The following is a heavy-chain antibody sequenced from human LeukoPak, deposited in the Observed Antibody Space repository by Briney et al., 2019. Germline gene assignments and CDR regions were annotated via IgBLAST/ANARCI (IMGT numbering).Heavy chain of an antibody. Sequence: PGGSLRLSCAASGFSFSDHYMSWIRQAPGKGLEWVSYMSSCDNPIYYADSVKGRFTISRDNAKNSLYLQMNNLRAEDTAVYYCARDRVGSSTSCYDYWGQGTLVTVSS. CDR1: GFSFSDHY. J-gene: IGHJ4*02. CDR3: ARDRVGSSTSCYDY. V-gene: IGHV3-11*01. CDR2: MSSCDNPI. D-gene: IGHD2-2*01.